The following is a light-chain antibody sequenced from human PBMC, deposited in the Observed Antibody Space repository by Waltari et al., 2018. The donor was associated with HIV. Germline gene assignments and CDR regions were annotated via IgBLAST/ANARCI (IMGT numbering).Light chain of an antibody. J-gene: IGKJ2*01. CDR2: GAS. CDR1: QTVIGN. V-gene: IGKV3-15*01. Sequence: EIVLTQSAANLSLSPGDRANVSGMASQTVIGNLAWYQQKPVQAPRLFVYGASARAAGVPARFTGSGSGTEFTLTISTMQSEDVAVYYCQQYNYWPPYTFGQGTKLVIK. CDR3: QQYNYWPPYT.